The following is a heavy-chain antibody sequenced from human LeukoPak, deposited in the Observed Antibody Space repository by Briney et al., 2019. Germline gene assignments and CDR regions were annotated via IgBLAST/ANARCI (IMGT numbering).Heavy chain of an antibody. Sequence: GGSLRLSCAASGFTFSSYWMSWVRQAPGKGLEWVANIKQDGSEKYYVDSVKGRFTISRDNSKNTLYLQMNSLRAEDTAVYYCARPYSSSWYLIDYWGQGTLVTVSS. D-gene: IGHD6-13*01. CDR3: ARPYSSSWYLIDY. J-gene: IGHJ4*02. CDR1: GFTFSSYW. V-gene: IGHV3-7*01. CDR2: IKQDGSEK.